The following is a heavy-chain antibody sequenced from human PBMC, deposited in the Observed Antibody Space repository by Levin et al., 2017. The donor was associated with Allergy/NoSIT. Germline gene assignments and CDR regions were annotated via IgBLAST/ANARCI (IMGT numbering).Heavy chain of an antibody. J-gene: IGHJ4*02. CDR2: IKEDGSDK. V-gene: IGHV3-7*01. CDR1: GFTFSNFW. D-gene: IGHD3-16*01. CDR3: ARWGRSWDY. Sequence: PGGSLRLSCAASGFTFSNFWMSWVRQAPGKGLEWVANIKEDGSDKYYVDSVKGRFSISRDNAKNSLYLQMNSLRAEDTAVYYCARWGRSWDYWGQGTLVTVSS.